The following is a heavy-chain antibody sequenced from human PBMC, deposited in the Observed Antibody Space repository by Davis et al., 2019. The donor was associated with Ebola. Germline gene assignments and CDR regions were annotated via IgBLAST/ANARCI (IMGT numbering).Heavy chain of an antibody. Sequence: GESLKISCAASGFTFSSYGMHWVRQAPGKGLEWVAVIWYDGSNQYYADSVKGRFTISSDNSKNTLYLQMNSLRAEDTAVYYCARGGLWFGELLYIDDYFDYWGQGTLVTVSS. CDR1: GFTFSSYG. J-gene: IGHJ4*02. V-gene: IGHV3-33*01. CDR3: ARGGLWFGELLYIDDYFDY. D-gene: IGHD3-10*01. CDR2: IWYDGSNQ.